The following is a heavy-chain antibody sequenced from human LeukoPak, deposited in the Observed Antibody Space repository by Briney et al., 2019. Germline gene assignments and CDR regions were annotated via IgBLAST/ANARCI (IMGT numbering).Heavy chain of an antibody. CDR2: IYYSGST. D-gene: IGHD2-2*01. V-gene: IGHV4-61*01. Sequence: SETLSLTCTVSGGSVSSGSYYWSWIRQPPGKGLEGIGDIYYSGSTNYNPSLKSRVTISVDTSKSQFSLKLSYVTAADTAVYYCAQGQLVPAAMMGYYYYGMDVWGQGTTVIVSS. CDR1: GGSVSSGSYY. CDR3: AQGQLVPAAMMGYYYYGMDV. J-gene: IGHJ6*02.